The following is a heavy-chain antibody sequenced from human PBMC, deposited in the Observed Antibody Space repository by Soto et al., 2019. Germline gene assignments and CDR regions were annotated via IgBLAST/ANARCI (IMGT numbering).Heavy chain of an antibody. J-gene: IGHJ2*01. CDR3: ARHFDVDPSLDQYYFDL. CDR1: GVSITPYF. D-gene: IGHD3-9*01. V-gene: IGHV4-4*07. Sequence: QVQLQESGPGLVKPSGTLSLTCTVSGVSITPYFWSWIRQPAGKAPEWVGHIYASGRTTYNPSLKSRVTMFVSPTQVSLRLTSVTAADTAVYYCARHFDVDPSLDQYYFDLWGRGALVTVSS. CDR2: IYASGRT.